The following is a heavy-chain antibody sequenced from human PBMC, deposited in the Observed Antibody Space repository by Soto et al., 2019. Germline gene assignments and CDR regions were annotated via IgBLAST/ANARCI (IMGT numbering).Heavy chain of an antibody. Sequence: SETLSLTCTVSGGSINNYYWSWIRQPPGMRLESIGYIYYSGTSNYNPSLKSRVTILVDTSRNQFSLKLSSVTPADTAVYYCARGGTGYYWDYWGQGTLVTVSS. V-gene: IGHV4-59*01. CDR1: GGSINNYY. CDR2: IYYSGTS. CDR3: ARGGTGYYWDY. D-gene: IGHD3-22*01. J-gene: IGHJ4*02.